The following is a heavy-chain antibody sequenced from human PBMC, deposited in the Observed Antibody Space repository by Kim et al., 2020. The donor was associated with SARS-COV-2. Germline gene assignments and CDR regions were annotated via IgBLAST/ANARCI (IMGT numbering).Heavy chain of an antibody. Sequence: GESLKISCKGSGYTFTTYWIGWVRQMPGKGLEWMGIIYPGDSDTRYSPSFQGQVTISADKSISTAYLQWSSLKASDSAIYYCARRLGSWYAFDYWGQGTLVTVSS. CDR2: IYPGDSDT. CDR1: GYTFTTYW. V-gene: IGHV5-51*01. D-gene: IGHD6-13*01. J-gene: IGHJ4*02. CDR3: ARRLGSWYAFDY.